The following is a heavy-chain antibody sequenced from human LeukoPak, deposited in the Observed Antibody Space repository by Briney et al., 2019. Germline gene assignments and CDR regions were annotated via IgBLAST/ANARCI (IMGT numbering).Heavy chain of an antibody. CDR1: GFTFSSYA. Sequence: PGGSLRLSCAASGFTFSSYAMSWVRQAPGKGLEWFSAISGSGGSTYYADSVKGRFTISRDNSKNTLYLQMNSLRAEDTAVYYCAKDGYCSGGSCYQVDYWGQGTLVTVSS. CDR3: AKDGYCSGGSCYQVDY. V-gene: IGHV3-23*01. J-gene: IGHJ4*02. CDR2: ISGSGGST. D-gene: IGHD2-15*01.